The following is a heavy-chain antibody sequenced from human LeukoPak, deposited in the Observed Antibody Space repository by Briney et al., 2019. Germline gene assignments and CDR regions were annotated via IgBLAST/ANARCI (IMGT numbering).Heavy chain of an antibody. CDR3: ARGPPPRNSGWYEFAYYFDY. V-gene: IGHV4-61*08. CDR1: GGSISSGGYY. J-gene: IGHJ4*02. Sequence: PSETLSLTCTVSGGSISSGGYYWSWIRQHPGKGLEWIGYIYYSGSTNYNPSLKSRVTISVDTSKNQFSLKLSSVTAADTAVYYCARGPPPRNSGWYEFAYYFDYWGQGTLVTVSS. D-gene: IGHD6-19*01. CDR2: IYYSGST.